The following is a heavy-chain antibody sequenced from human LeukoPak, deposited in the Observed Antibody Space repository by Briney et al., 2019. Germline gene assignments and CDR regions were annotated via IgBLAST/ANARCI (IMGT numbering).Heavy chain of an antibody. CDR1: GFTFNNYG. V-gene: IGHV3-30*02. Sequence: PGGSLRLSCAASGFTFNNYGMHWVRQAPGKGLEWVAFIRYNGNNQYYADSVKGRFTISRDNSKNTLYLQMNSLKGDDTAVYYCARDYGGSSPFDYWGQGTLVTVSS. CDR3: ARDYGGSSPFDY. J-gene: IGHJ4*02. D-gene: IGHD4-23*01. CDR2: IRYNGNNQ.